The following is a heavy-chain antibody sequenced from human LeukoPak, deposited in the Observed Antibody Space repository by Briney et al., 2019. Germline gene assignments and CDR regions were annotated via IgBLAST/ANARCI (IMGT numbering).Heavy chain of an antibody. CDR1: GYTFIGYY. J-gene: IGHJ4*02. D-gene: IGHD3-22*01. Sequence: ASVKVSCKTSGYTFIGYYIHWVRQAPRQGLEWMGWINPNSGGTNYAQMFQGRVTMTRDTSISTAYMELSRLRSDDTAVYYCAGGSYYDNSPLDSWGQGTLVTVSS. CDR2: INPNSGGT. V-gene: IGHV1-2*02. CDR3: AGGSYYDNSPLDS.